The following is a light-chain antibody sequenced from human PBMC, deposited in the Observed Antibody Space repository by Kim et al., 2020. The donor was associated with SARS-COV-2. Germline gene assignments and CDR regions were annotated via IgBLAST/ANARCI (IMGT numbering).Light chain of an antibody. J-gene: IGKJ2*01. Sequence: EIVLTQSPATLSLSPGERAAFSCRASQSISTYLAWYQQKPGQPPRLLIFDASDRATGIPTRFSGSGSGTDFTLSISGLEPEDFAVYYCQQRSNVPYTFGQGTKLEI. CDR2: DAS. CDR1: QSISTY. CDR3: QQRSNVPYT. V-gene: IGKV3-11*01.